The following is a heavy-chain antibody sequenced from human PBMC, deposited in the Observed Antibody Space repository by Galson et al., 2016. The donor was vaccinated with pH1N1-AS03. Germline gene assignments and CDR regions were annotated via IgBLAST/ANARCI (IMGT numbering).Heavy chain of an antibody. CDR1: GFTLSSYW. Sequence: SLRLSCAASGFTLSSYWMHWVRQAPGKGLVWVSRINSDGSSTIYADSVKGRFTISRDNAKNTLYLQMNSLRAEDTALYYCVRDGTMAIIDYWGQGTLVTVSS. CDR2: INSDGSST. CDR3: VRDGTMAIIDY. J-gene: IGHJ4*02. V-gene: IGHV3-74*01. D-gene: IGHD5-24*01.